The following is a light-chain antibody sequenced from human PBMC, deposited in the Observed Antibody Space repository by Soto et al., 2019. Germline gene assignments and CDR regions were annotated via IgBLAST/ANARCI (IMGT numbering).Light chain of an antibody. CDR3: FSHRGGDSHV. Sequence: QSALTQPASVSGSPGQSITISCTGTSSGVGSYNLVSWYQHHPGKAPKLMIYEGSKRPSGVSNRLSGSKSGNTASLTTSGLQAEDEADYYCFSHRGGDSHVFGTGTKLTVL. V-gene: IGLV2-23*01. J-gene: IGLJ1*01. CDR1: SSGVGSYNL. CDR2: EGS.